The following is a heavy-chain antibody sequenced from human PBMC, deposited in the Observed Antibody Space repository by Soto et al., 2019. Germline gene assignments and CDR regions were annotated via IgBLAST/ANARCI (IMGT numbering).Heavy chain of an antibody. CDR2: IYWDDDK. J-gene: IGHJ6*02. CDR1: GFPLSTSGVG. D-gene: IGHD5-18*01. CDR3: EHSTAMATGRHYSYGMDV. V-gene: IGHV2-5*02. Sequence: QITLKESGPTLLKPTQTLTLTCTFSGFPLSTSGVGVGWISQPPGKALEWLALIYWDDDKRYSPSLKSRLTITKDTSKTPVVLTMATMAPVDTATYYCEHSTAMATGRHYSYGMDVWGQGTTVTVSS.